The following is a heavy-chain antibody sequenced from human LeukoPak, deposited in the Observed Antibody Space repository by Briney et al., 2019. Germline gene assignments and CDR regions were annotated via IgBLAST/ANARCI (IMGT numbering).Heavy chain of an antibody. J-gene: IGHJ4*02. CDR1: GFTFSSYA. CDR2: ISGSGGST. V-gene: IGHV3-23*01. D-gene: IGHD1-26*01. CDR3: AKDFSGSYYEGVFVY. Sequence: GGSLRLSCAASGFTFSSYAMSWVRQAPGKGLEWVSAISGSGGSTYYADSVKGRFTISRDNSKNTLYLQMNSLRAEDTAVYYCAKDFSGSYYEGVFVYWGQGTLVTVSS.